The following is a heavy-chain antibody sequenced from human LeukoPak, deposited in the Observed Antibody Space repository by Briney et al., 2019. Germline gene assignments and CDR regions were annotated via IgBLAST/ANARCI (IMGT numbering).Heavy chain of an antibody. CDR1: GFTFSSYA. CDR2: ISGNGGST. D-gene: IGHD6-13*01. CDR3: AKGSRSSSWYPSYFDY. J-gene: IGHJ4*02. Sequence: GGSLRLSCAASGFTFSSYAMSWVRQAPGKGLEWVSAISGNGGSTYYADSVKGRFTISRDNSKNTLYLQMNSLRAEDTAVYYCAKGSRSSSWYPSYFDYWGQGTLVTVSS. V-gene: IGHV3-23*01.